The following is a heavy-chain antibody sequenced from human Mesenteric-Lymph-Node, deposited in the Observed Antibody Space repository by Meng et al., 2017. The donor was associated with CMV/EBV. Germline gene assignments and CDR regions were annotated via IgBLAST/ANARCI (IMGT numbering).Heavy chain of an antibody. V-gene: IGHV3-21*01. J-gene: IGHJ4*02. CDR3: ARVNGGGTAAVYYFDY. CDR2: INSNSGYI. CDR1: GFTLSSYS. Sequence: GESLKISCAASGFTLSSYSMNWVRQAPGKGLEWVSSINSNSGYIYYADSVKGRLTISRDNSKNTLYLQMNSLRAEDTAVYYCARVNGGGTAAVYYFDYWGQGTLVTVSS. D-gene: IGHD6-13*01.